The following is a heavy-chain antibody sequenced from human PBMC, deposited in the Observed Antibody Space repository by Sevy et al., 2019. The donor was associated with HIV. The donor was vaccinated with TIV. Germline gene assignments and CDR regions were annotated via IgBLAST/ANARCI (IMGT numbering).Heavy chain of an antibody. Sequence: SETLSLTCAGHGGSFSGYYWNWIRQPPGKGLEWIGEINHSGSTNYNPSLKSRVTISVDTSKNQFSLKLSSVTAADTAVYYCARSPPIVVVPGAPSWFDPWGQGTLVTVSS. D-gene: IGHD2-2*01. CDR2: INHSGST. CDR3: ARSPPIVVVPGAPSWFDP. J-gene: IGHJ5*02. V-gene: IGHV4-34*01. CDR1: GGSFSGYY.